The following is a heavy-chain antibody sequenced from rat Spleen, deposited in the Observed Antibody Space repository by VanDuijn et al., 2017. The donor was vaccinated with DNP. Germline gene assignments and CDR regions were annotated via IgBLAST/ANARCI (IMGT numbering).Heavy chain of an antibody. D-gene: IGHD1-7*01. J-gene: IGHJ4*01. CDR1: GFSLTNYG. Sequence: QVQLKESGPVLVQASETLSLTCTVSGFSLTNYGVIWVRQSPGKGLEWVGIIWGDGNTDYNSALKSRLSINRDTSKSQVFLKMNSLQTDDTAIYYCTRESWVYVMDAWGQGASVTVSS. CDR3: TRESWVYVMDA. CDR2: IWGDGNT. V-gene: IGHV2S75*01.